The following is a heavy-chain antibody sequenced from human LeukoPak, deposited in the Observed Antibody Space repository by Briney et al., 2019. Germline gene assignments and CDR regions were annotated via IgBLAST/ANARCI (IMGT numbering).Heavy chain of an antibody. V-gene: IGHV3-48*02. CDR2: ISSSSSTI. Sequence: GGSLRLSCAASGFIFSSYSMNWVRQAPGKGLEWISYISSSSSTIYYTDSVKGRFTISRDNANNSLYLQMNSLRDEDTAVYYCASDWYSEGGYWGQGTLVTVSS. CDR1: GFIFSSYS. J-gene: IGHJ4*02. CDR3: ASDWYSEGGY. D-gene: IGHD1-26*01.